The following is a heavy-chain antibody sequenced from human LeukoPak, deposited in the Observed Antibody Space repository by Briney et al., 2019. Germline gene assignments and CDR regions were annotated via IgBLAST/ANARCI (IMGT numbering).Heavy chain of an antibody. CDR1: GFTVSSNY. V-gene: IGHV3-23*01. Sequence: GGSLRLSCAASGFTVSSNYMSWVRQAPGKGLEWVSAISGSGGSTYYADSVKGRFTISRDNSKNTLYLQMSSLRAEDTAVYYCARQPADCSGGSCYSYFDYWGQGTLVTVSS. CDR3: ARQPADCSGGSCYSYFDY. CDR2: ISGSGGST. J-gene: IGHJ4*02. D-gene: IGHD2-15*01.